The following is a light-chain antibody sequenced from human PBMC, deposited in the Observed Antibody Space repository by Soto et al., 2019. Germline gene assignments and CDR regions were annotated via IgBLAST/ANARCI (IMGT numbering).Light chain of an antibody. J-gene: IGLJ1*01. Sequence: QSVLNQPASVYGSPGQSITISCTGTSSDVGGYNYVSWYQQHPGKAPKLTIYEVSNRPSGVSNRFSGPKSGNTASLTISGLQAEDEADYYCSSYTSSSTYVFGPGTKVTVL. CDR3: SSYTSSSTYV. CDR1: SSDVGGYNY. CDR2: EVS. V-gene: IGLV2-14*01.